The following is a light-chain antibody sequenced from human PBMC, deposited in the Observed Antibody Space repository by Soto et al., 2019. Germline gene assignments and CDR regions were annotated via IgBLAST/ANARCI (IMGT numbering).Light chain of an antibody. CDR3: QQYSNSTRT. V-gene: IGKV3D-15*01. CDR1: QSVSSK. Sequence: EIVMTQSPATLSVSPGERATLSCRVSQSVSSKVVWYQQKPGQAPSLLIYGASTRDTGVPARFSGSGSGTDFTLTISSLQSEDFAVYFCQQYSNSTRTFGQGTRLEIK. CDR2: GAS. J-gene: IGKJ5*01.